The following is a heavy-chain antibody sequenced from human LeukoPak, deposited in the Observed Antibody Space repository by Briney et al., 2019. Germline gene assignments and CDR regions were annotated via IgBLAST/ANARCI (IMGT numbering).Heavy chain of an antibody. Sequence: PGGSLRLSCAASGFTFSNAWMSWVRQAPGKGLEWVGRIKSKTDGGTTDYAAPVKGRFTISRDDSKNTLYLQMNSLKTEDTAVYYCTTATFGGVIVVTGEDWFDPWGQGTLVTVSS. CDR3: TTATFGGVIVVTGEDWFDP. D-gene: IGHD3-16*02. V-gene: IGHV3-15*01. CDR2: IKSKTDGGTT. J-gene: IGHJ5*02. CDR1: GFTFSNAW.